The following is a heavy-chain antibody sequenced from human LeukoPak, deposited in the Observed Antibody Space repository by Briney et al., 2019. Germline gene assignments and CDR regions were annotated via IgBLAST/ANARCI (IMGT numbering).Heavy chain of an antibody. CDR3: SRSYDFWPQQDY. CDR2: ISSDESNK. J-gene: IGHJ4*02. Sequence: GKSLRLSCAASGFAFSTYAIHWVRQAPGKGLEWVAVISSDESNKYYADSVRGRFTISRYNSKNRLYLQMNSLRVEDTSVYYCSRSYDFWPQQDYWGQGTLVTVSS. D-gene: IGHD3-3*01. CDR1: GFAFSTYA. V-gene: IGHV3-30*04.